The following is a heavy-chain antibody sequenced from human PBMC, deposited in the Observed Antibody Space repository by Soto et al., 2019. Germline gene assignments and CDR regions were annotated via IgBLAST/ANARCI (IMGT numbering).Heavy chain of an antibody. V-gene: IGHV4-59*01. J-gene: IGHJ4*02. CDR1: GDSISSYY. CDR2: IYYRGRT. CDR3: ARGNLGITTTGTWYDFDY. D-gene: IGHD2-15*01. Sequence: QVQLQESGPRLVKPSETLSLTRTVSGDSISSYYWTWIRQPPGKGLEYIGYIYYRGRTYYNPSLKSRVTISVDTSKNQFSLKLSSVTAADTAVYYCARGNLGITTTGTWYDFDYCGQGTLVTVSS.